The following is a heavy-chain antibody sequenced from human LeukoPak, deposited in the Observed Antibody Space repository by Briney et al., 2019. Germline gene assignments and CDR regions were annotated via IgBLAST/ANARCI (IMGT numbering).Heavy chain of an antibody. J-gene: IGHJ1*01. CDR1: GGSFSDNY. V-gene: IGHV4-34*01. D-gene: IGHD4-23*01. Sequence: SETLSLTCAVYGGSFSDNYWSWIRQPPGEGLEWIGEINHSGGTNYNPSRKSRVTISQDTSKNQFFLKLYFVTAADTAVYYCARGRWDVRFQNWGQGTLVTVSS. CDR3: ARGRWDVRFQN. CDR2: INHSGGT.